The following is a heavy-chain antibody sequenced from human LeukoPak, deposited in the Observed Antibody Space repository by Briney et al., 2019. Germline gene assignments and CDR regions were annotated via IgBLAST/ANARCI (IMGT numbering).Heavy chain of an antibody. CDR1: GGTFSSYA. D-gene: IGHD4-17*01. J-gene: IGHJ5*02. V-gene: IGHV1-2*06. CDR3: ARAMTTVTVNWFDP. CDR2: INPNSGGT. Sequence: ASVKVSCKASGGTFSSYAISWVRQAPGQGLEWMGRINPNSGGTNYAQKFQGRVTMTRDTSISTAYMELSRLRSDDTAVYYCARAMTTVTVNWFDPWGQGTLVTVSS.